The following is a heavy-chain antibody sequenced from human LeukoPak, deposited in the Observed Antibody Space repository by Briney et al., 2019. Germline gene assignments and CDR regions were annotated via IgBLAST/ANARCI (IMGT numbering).Heavy chain of an antibody. J-gene: IGHJ4*02. CDR3: ARDRGYIGWSYDY. V-gene: IGHV3-21*01. D-gene: IGHD5-12*01. CDR2: ISTSSNYI. CDR1: GFTFSSYN. Sequence: GSLRLSCAASGFTFSSYNINWVRPAPGKGLGWVSSISTSSNYIYYANSVKGRFTISRDNAKNSLYLQMNSLRAEDTAVYYCARDRGYIGWSYDYWGQGTLVTVSS.